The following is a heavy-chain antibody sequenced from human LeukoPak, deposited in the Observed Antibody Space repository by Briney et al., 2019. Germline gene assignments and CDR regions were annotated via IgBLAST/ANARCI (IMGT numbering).Heavy chain of an antibody. V-gene: IGHV3-7*03. J-gene: IGHJ5*02. Sequence: GGSLRLSCTASGFTFGDYAMSWFRQAPGKGLEWVANIKLDGSEKNYVDSVKGRFTISRDNTKNSLYLQMNSLRVEDTAVFYCARHYGPWGQGTLVTVSS. CDR3: ARHYGP. D-gene: IGHD3-16*01. CDR2: IKLDGSEK. CDR1: GFTFGDYA.